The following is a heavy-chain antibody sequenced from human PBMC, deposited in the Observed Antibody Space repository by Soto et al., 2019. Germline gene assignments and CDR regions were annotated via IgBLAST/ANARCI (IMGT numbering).Heavy chain of an antibody. V-gene: IGHV3-21*01. CDR1: GFTFSNYW. D-gene: IGHD2-21*02. J-gene: IGHJ6*02. CDR2: ISSSSSYI. Sequence: GGSLRLSCAASGFTFSNYWMHWVRQAPGKGLEWVSSISSSSSYIYYADSVKGRFTISRVNAKNSLYLQMNSLRAEDTAVYYCARGAVVTAEGYYYYGMDVWGQGTTVTVSS. CDR3: ARGAVVTAEGYYYYGMDV.